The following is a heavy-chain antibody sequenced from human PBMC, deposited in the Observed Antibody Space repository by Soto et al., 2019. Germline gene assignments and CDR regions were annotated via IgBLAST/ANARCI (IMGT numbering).Heavy chain of an antibody. CDR2: IYYSGST. Sequence: QVQLQESGPGLVKPSETLSLTCTVSGGSISSYYWSWIRQPPGKGLEWIGYIYYSGSTNYNPSLKIRVTISVDTSKNQFSLKLRSVTAADTAVYYCARLYGYSFDYWGQGTLVTVSS. CDR1: GGSISSYY. CDR3: ARLYGYSFDY. J-gene: IGHJ4*02. V-gene: IGHV4-59*08. D-gene: IGHD2-8*02.